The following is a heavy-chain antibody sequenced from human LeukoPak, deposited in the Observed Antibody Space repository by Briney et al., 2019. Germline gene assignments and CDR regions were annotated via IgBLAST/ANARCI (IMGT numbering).Heavy chain of an antibody. CDR3: ARDGYSSGWYGIDY. CDR1: GGSISSGDYY. J-gene: IGHJ4*02. D-gene: IGHD6-19*01. Sequence: SETLSLTCTVSGGSISSGDYYWSWIRQPPGKGLEWIGYIYYSGSTNYNPSLKSRVTISVDTSKNQFSLKLSSVTAADTAVYYCARDGYSSGWYGIDYWGQGTLVTVSS. V-gene: IGHV4-61*08. CDR2: IYYSGST.